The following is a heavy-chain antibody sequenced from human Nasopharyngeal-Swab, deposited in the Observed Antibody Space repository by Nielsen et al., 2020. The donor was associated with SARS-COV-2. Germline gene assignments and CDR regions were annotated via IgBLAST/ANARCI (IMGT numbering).Heavy chain of an antibody. J-gene: IGHJ4*02. V-gene: IGHV3-30*04. CDR2: ISYDGSNK. CDR3: AKEQQWLEGFDY. D-gene: IGHD6-19*01. CDR1: GFTFSSYA. Sequence: GESLKISCAASGFTFSSYAMHWVRQAPGKGLEWVAVISYDGSNKYYADSVKGRFTISRDNSKNTLYLQMNRLRAEDTAVYYCAKEQQWLEGFDYWGQGTLVTVSS.